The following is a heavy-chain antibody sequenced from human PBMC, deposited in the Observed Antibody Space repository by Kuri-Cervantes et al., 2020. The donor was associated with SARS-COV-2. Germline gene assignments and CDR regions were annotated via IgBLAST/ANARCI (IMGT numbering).Heavy chain of an antibody. J-gene: IGHJ5*02. V-gene: IGHV4-38-2*02. CDR3: ARGRPSYYGSGSYLTWFDP. Sequence: SETLSLTCSVSGYFISNGYYWGWIRQSPGKGLEWIASMYHSGTTFYNPSLKSRVTISVDTSKNQFSLKLSSVTAADTAVYYCARGRPSYYGSGSYLTWFDPWGQGTLVTVSS. CDR2: MYHSGTT. D-gene: IGHD3-10*01. CDR1: GYFISNGYY.